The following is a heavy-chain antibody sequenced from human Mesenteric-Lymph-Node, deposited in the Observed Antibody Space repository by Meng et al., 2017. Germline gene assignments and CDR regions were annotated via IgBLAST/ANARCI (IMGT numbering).Heavy chain of an antibody. J-gene: IGHJ4*02. CDR1: GFTFSSYA. Sequence: GESLKISCAASGFTFSSYAMSWVRQAPGKGLEWVSAISGSGGSTYYADSVKGRFTISRDNSKNTLYLQMNSLRAEDTAVYYCAKDLEPLWVRGAFDYWGQGTLVTVSS. D-gene: IGHD3-10*01. V-gene: IGHV3-23*01. CDR2: ISGSGGST. CDR3: AKDLEPLWVRGAFDY.